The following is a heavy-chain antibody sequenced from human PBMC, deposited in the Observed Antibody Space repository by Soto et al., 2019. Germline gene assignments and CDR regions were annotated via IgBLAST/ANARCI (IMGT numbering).Heavy chain of an antibody. CDR2: IYHSGST. J-gene: IGHJ6*02. Sequence: QLQLQESGSGLVKPSQTLSLTCAVSGGSISSGGYSWSWIRQPPGKGLEWIGYIYHSGSTYYNPSLKSRVTXXVXRCXIHFSLKLSSVTAADTAVYYCARAPMVRGGYGMDVWGQGTTVTVSS. V-gene: IGHV4-30-2*01. CDR1: GGSISSGGYS. D-gene: IGHD3-10*01. CDR3: ARAPMVRGGYGMDV.